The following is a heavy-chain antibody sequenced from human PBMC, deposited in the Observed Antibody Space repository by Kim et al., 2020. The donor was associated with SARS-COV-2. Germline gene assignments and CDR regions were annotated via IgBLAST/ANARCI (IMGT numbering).Heavy chain of an antibody. V-gene: IGHV3-53*01. CDR3: ALRGDCGGDCFFDY. D-gene: IGHD2-21*02. Sequence: ADSRKGRFTISMDNSKNTLYLHMDSLRAEDTAVYYRALRGDCGGDCFFDYWGQGTLVTVSS. J-gene: IGHJ4*02.